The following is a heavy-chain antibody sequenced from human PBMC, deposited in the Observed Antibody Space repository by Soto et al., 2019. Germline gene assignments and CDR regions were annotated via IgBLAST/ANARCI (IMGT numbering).Heavy chain of an antibody. CDR2: SYYTGSS. J-gene: IGHJ4*02. V-gene: IGHV4-30-4*01. CDR3: ARDLRGYSRYDYLDY. Sequence: SETLSLTCTVSGGPISSGDYYWSWIRQPPGKGLEWVGYSYYTGSSYYNPSLKSRVTISVDASKNQLSLRLASVTAADTAVYYCARDLRGYSRYDYLDYWGQGIPVTVSS. CDR1: GGPISSGDYY. D-gene: IGHD5-12*01.